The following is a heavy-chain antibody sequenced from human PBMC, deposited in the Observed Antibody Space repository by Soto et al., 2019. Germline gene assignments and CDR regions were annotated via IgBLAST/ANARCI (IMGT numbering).Heavy chain of an antibody. CDR3: ARDICISTSCYEGGYYYYGMDV. D-gene: IGHD2-2*01. CDR2: LNEDGSEK. CDR1: GFTFSSNW. V-gene: IGHV3-7*01. J-gene: IGHJ6*02. Sequence: PGGSLSLSCEVSGFTFSSNWMSWVRQAPGKGLEWVARLNEDGSEKQYVDSVKGRFTISRDNSKNTLYLQMNSLRAEDTAVYYCARDICISTSCYEGGYYYYGMDVWGQGTTVTVSS.